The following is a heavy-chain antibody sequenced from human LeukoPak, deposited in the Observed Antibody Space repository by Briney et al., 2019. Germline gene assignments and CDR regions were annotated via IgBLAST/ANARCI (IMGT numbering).Heavy chain of an antibody. V-gene: IGHV3-7*03. D-gene: IGHD2-15*01. CDR3: AGSGSSSASNWFDP. J-gene: IGHJ5*02. CDR1: GCTFINYW. CDR2: MKQDGSVK. Sequence: PGGSLRLSCAASGCTFINYWMSWVRQAPGKGLEWVANMKQDGSVKYYVDSMKGRFTISRDNAKNSLYLQMSGLRAEDTAVYYCAGSGSSSASNWFDPWGQGTLVTVSS.